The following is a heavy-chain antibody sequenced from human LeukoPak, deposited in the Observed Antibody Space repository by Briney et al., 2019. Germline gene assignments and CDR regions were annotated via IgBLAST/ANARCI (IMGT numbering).Heavy chain of an antibody. CDR1: GGSFSGYY. CDR2: INHSGST. J-gene: IGHJ4*02. D-gene: IGHD1-26*01. V-gene: IGHV4-34*01. Sequence: SETLSLTCAVYGGSFSGYYWSWIRQPPGKGLEWIGEINHSGSTNYNPSLKSRVTISVDTSKNQFSLKLSSVTAADTAVYYCARAPLSGNSYSGSYYPDYWGQGTLVTVSS. CDR3: ARAPLSGNSYSGSYYPDY.